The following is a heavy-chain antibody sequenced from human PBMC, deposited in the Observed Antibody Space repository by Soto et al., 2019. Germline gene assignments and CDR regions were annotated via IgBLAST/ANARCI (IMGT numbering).Heavy chain of an antibody. CDR1: GGTFSSYT. CDR2: IIPILGIA. Sequence: QVQLVQSGAEVKKPGSSVKVSCKASGGTFSSYTISWVRQAPGQGLEWMGRIIPILGIANYAQKFQGRVTITADKSTSTAYMERSSLRSEDTAVYYCARDADTAMVGYYYYGMDVWGQGTTVTVSS. V-gene: IGHV1-69*08. CDR3: ARDADTAMVGYYYYGMDV. J-gene: IGHJ6*02. D-gene: IGHD5-18*01.